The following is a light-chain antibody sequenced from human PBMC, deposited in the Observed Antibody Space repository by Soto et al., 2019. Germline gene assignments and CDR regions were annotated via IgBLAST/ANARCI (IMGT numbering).Light chain of an antibody. Sequence: NFMLTQPHSVSESPGKTVTISCTRGSGSIASNYVQWYQQRPGSAPTTLIYEDDQRPSGVPDRFSGSIDRSSNSASLTISGLKTEDEADYYCQSYDSSNPVVFGGGTKLTVL. CDR3: QSYDSSNPVV. V-gene: IGLV6-57*04. CDR1: SGSIASNY. CDR2: EDD. J-gene: IGLJ2*01.